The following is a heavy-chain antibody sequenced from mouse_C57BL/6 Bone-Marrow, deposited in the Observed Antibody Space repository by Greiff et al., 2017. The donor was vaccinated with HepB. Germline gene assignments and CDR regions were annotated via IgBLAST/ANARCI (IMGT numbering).Heavy chain of an antibody. CDR1: GYAFSSSW. V-gene: IGHV1-82*01. Sequence: QVQLKESGPELVKPGASVKISCKASGYAFSSSWMNWVKQRPGKGLEWIGRIYPGDGDTNYNGKFKGKATLTADKSSSTAYMQLSSLTSEDSAVYFCAKPLYSNCLFDYWGQGTTLTVSS. D-gene: IGHD2-5*01. J-gene: IGHJ2*01. CDR3: AKPLYSNCLFDY. CDR2: IYPGDGDT.